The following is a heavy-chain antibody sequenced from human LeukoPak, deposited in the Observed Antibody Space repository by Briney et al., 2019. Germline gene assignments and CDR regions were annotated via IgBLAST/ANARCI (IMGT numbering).Heavy chain of an antibody. J-gene: IGHJ4*02. V-gene: IGHV3-53*04. CDR1: GFTVSTNC. D-gene: IGHD5-18*01. Sequence: PGGSLRLSCAASGFTVSTNCMTWVRQAPGKGLEWVSTIYSGGTTYYADSVMGRFTISRHNSRNTLYLQMNSLRAEDTAVYYCARVDTVMAYYFDLWGREPWSPSPQ. CDR2: IYSGGTT. CDR3: ARVDTVMAYYFDL.